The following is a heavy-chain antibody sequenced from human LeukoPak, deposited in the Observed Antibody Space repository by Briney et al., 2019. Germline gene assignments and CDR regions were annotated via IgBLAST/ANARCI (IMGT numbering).Heavy chain of an antibody. Sequence: SSETLSLTCTVSGGSISSYYWSWIRQPPGKGLEWIGYIYYSGSTNYNPSLKSRDTISVDTSKNQFSLKLSSVTAADTAVYYCARQHYDFWSGYIHYFDYWGQGTLVTVSS. V-gene: IGHV4-59*01. CDR2: IYYSGST. CDR3: ARQHYDFWSGYIHYFDY. J-gene: IGHJ4*02. CDR1: GGSISSYY. D-gene: IGHD3-3*01.